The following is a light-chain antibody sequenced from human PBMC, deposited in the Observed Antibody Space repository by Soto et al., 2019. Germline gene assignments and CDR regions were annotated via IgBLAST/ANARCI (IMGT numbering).Light chain of an antibody. CDR1: SSNIGSNT. CDR3: SSYAGSNNYV. J-gene: IGLJ1*01. CDR2: SNS. V-gene: IGLV1-44*01. Sequence: QSVLTQPPSASGTPGQRVTISCSGSSSNIGSNTVNWYQHLPGAAPRLLIYSNSQRPSGVPDRFSGSKSGTSASLTISGLKAEDEADYYCSSYAGSNNYVFGTGTKVTVL.